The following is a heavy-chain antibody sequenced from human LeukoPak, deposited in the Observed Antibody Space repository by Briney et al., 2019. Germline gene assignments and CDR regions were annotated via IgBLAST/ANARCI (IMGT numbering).Heavy chain of an antibody. D-gene: IGHD3-10*01. J-gene: IGHJ4*02. CDR3: ARDRGLVVQGVFYYFDY. CDR1: GFTFSDYY. CDR2: ITNSGSTI. V-gene: IGHV3-11*01. Sequence: PGGSLRLSCTASGFTFSDYYMSWIRQAPGKGLEWVSYITNSGSTIYYTDSVKGRFTISRDNAKNSLYLQMNSLRAEDTAVYYCARDRGLVVQGVFYYFDYWGQGTLVTVSS.